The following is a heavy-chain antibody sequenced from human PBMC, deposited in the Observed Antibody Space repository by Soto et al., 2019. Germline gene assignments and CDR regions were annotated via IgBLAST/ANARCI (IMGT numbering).Heavy chain of an antibody. CDR1: GGSISSYY. CDR3: ARDGSRYCSSTSCYSGYYYYGMDV. D-gene: IGHD2-2*01. CDR2: MYNSGST. J-gene: IGHJ6*02. Sequence: SETLSLTCTVSGGSISSYYWSWIRQPPGKGLEWIGYMYNSGSTNFNPSLKSRVTISVDTSKNQFSLKLSSVTAADTAVYYCARDGSRYCSSTSCYSGYYYYGMDVWGQGATVTVSS. V-gene: IGHV4-59*01.